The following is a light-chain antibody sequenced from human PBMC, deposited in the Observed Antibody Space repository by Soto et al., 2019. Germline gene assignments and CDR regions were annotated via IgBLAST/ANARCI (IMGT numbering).Light chain of an antibody. CDR2: GAS. V-gene: IGKV3-15*01. Sequence: EIVMTQSPATLSVSPGERATHSCRASQNVANYLDWYQQKPGQAPRLLIYGASTRATGIPARFSGSGSGTEFTLTISSLQSEDFAVYYCQQYNNWPRTFGQGTKVDIK. J-gene: IGKJ1*01. CDR1: QNVANY. CDR3: QQYNNWPRT.